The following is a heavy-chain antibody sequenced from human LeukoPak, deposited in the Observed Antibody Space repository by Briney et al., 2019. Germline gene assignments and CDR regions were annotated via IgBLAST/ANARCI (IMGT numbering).Heavy chain of an antibody. CDR3: AKDLRWDHPGLDP. CDR2: INPGGGST. J-gene: IGHJ5*02. Sequence: ASVKVSCKASGYSFTSYYIHWVRQAPGQGLESMGIINPGGGSTSYAQEFQDRVTMTRDTSTSTVYMELNSLRSEDTAVYYRAKDLRWDHPGLDPWGQGTLVIVSS. V-gene: IGHV1-46*01. CDR1: GYSFTSYY. D-gene: IGHD4-23*01.